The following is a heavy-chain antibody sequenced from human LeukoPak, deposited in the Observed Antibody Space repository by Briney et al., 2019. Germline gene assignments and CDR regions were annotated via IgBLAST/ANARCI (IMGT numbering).Heavy chain of an antibody. CDR2: MDQDGTEK. D-gene: IGHD2-15*01. J-gene: IGHJ3*02. Sequence: GGSLRLSCAASGFTFSTYWMSWIRQAPGKGLEWVANMDQDGTEKNYVDSVKGRFTISRDNAKNLLYVQMNSLRAEDTAVYYCARDRGYSTFDIWGQGTMVTVSS. CDR3: ARDRGYSTFDI. CDR1: GFTFSTYW. V-gene: IGHV3-7*05.